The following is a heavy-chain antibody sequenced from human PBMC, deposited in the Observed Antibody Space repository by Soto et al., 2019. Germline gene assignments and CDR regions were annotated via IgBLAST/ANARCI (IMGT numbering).Heavy chain of an antibody. CDR2: ISAYNGNT. J-gene: IGHJ6*02. D-gene: IGHD3-10*01. Sequence: QVQLVQSGAEVRRPGASVKVSCKASGYTFSNDGINWVRQAPGQGLEWMGWISAYNGNTEYAQNFQGRVTMTTDTSTSTAYMELRSLRSDDRAVYSCARGGPTLADYYYGMDVWGLGTTVTVSS. CDR1: GYTFSNDG. CDR3: ARGGPTLADYYYGMDV. V-gene: IGHV1-18*01.